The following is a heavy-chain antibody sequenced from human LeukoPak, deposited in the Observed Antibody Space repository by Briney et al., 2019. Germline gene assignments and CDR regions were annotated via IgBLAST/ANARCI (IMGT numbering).Heavy chain of an antibody. CDR2: ISSSGGST. J-gene: IGHJ4*02. V-gene: IGHV3-23*01. CDR1: GFTFSSYA. CDR3: AKGDDSSGYYNPSAQDY. D-gene: IGHD3-22*01. Sequence: GGSLRLSCAASGFTFSSYAMSWVRQAPGKGLEWLSTISSSGGSTYYADSVKGRFTISRDNSKDTLYLQMNSLRAEDTAVYYCAKGDDSSGYYNPSAQDYWGQGTLVTVSS.